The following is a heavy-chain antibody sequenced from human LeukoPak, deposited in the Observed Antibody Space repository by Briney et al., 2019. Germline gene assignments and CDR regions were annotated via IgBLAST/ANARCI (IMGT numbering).Heavy chain of an antibody. CDR3: AKGPYSAFDI. Sequence: GGSLRLSCAASGFTFSSYAMSWVRQAPGKGLEWVSTISASGGSTYYADSVKGRFTISRDNSRNTLYLQMNSLRAEDTAVYYCAKGPYSAFDIWGQGTMVTVSS. CDR1: GFTFSSYA. V-gene: IGHV3-23*01. D-gene: IGHD2-15*01. J-gene: IGHJ3*02. CDR2: ISASGGST.